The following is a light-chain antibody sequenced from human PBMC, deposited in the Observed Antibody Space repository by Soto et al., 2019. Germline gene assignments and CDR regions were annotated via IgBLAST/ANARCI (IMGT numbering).Light chain of an antibody. CDR1: QSVSSN. V-gene: IGKV3-20*01. CDR3: QQYGSSST. Sequence: EIVMTQSPATLSVSPGARVTLSCRASQSVSSNLAWYQQKVGQAPRLLIYGASSRATGIPDRFSGSGSGTDFTLTISRLEPEDFAVYYCQQYGSSSTFGQGTRLEI. CDR2: GAS. J-gene: IGKJ5*01.